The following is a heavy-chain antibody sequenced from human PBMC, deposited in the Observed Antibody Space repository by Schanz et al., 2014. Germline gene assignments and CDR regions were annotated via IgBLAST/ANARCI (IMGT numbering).Heavy chain of an antibody. V-gene: IGHV3-9*01. CDR2: ISWNSGSL. Sequence: EVQLVESGGGLVQPGRSLRLSCAASGFTFDDYAMHWVRQAPGKGLEWVSGISWNSGSLGYADSVKGRFTISRDNAKNSLYLQMSSLRAEDTALYYCAKDMYPMITVRYFDYWGQGTLVTVSS. CDR1: GFTFDDYA. J-gene: IGHJ4*02. D-gene: IGHD3-16*01. CDR3: AKDMYPMITVRYFDY.